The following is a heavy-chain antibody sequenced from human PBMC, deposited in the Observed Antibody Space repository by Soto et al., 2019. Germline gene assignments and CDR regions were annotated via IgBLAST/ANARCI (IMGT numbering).Heavy chain of an antibody. V-gene: IGHV4-30-4*01. CDR2: IYYSGST. CDR1: GGSISSGDYY. J-gene: IGHJ5*02. Sequence: QVQLQESGPGLVKPSQTLSLTCTVSGGSISSGDYYWSWIRQPPGKGLEWIGYIYYSGSTYYNPSLNRRVTISVDTSKNQFSLKLSSVTAADTAVYSCATEWGRVNWFAPCGQGTLVTVSS. D-gene: IGHD1-26*01. CDR3: ATEWGRVNWFAP.